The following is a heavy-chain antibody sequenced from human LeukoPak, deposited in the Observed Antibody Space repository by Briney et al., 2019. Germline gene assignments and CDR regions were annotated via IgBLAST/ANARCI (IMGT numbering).Heavy chain of an antibody. CDR1: GFTFSSYA. V-gene: IGHV3-23*01. D-gene: IGHD5-18*01. Sequence: PGGSLRLSCAASGFTFSSYAMSWVRQAPGKGLEWVSAISGSGGSTYYADSVKGRFTISRDNSKNTLHLQMNNLRAEDTAVYYRAKDSAVDTAMGPYFDYWGQGTLVTVSS. CDR3: AKDSAVDTAMGPYFDY. CDR2: ISGSGGST. J-gene: IGHJ4*02.